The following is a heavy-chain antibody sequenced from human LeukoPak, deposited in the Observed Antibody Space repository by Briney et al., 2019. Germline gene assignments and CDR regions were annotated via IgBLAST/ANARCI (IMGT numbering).Heavy chain of an antibody. J-gene: IGHJ6*03. Sequence: KPSETLSLTCTVSGGSISSYYWSWIRQPARKGLEWIGRIYTSGSTNYNPSLKSRVTMSVDTSKNQFSLKLSSVTAADTAVYYCARDRYSSSWYPPYYYYYYMDVWGKGTTVTVSS. CDR1: GGSISSYY. CDR2: IYTSGST. CDR3: ARDRYSSSWYPPYYYYYYMDV. V-gene: IGHV4-4*07. D-gene: IGHD6-13*01.